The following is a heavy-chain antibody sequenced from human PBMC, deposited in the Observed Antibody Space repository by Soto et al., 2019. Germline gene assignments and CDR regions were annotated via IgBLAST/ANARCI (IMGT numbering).Heavy chain of an antibody. CDR1: GFTFSDHY. J-gene: IGHJ4*02. V-gene: IGHV3-72*01. D-gene: IGHD3-10*01. CDR3: ARERNYYGSGSSAEAFDY. Sequence: GGSLRLSCAASGFTFSDHYMDWVRQAPGKGLEWVGRTRNKANSYTTEYAASVKGRFTISRDDSKNSLYLQMNSLKTEDTAVYYCARERNYYGSGSSAEAFDYWVQGTLVTVSS. CDR2: TRNKANSYTT.